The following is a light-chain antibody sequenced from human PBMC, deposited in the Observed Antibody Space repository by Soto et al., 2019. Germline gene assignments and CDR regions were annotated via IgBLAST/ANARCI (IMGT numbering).Light chain of an antibody. CDR2: GAS. CDR3: QVYGSSLST. V-gene: IGKV3-20*01. Sequence: LTQSPGTLSLSPGERATLSCRASQSVSSSYLAWYQQKPGQAPRLLIYGASSRATGIPDRSSGSGSGTDFTLTISRLEPEDFAVYYCQVYGSSLSTFGGGGKVDIK. CDR1: QSVSSSY. J-gene: IGKJ4*01.